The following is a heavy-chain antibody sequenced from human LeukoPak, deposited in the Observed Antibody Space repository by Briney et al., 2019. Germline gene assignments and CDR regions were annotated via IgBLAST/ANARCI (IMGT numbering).Heavy chain of an antibody. CDR3: ARLTRYYYGMDV. J-gene: IGHJ6*02. V-gene: IGHV1-8*02. D-gene: IGHD4/OR15-4a*01. Sequence: ASVKVSCKASGYSFTSFDINWARQVSGQGLEGMGWINPNSGNTGYAPKFQGRVTMTKSTSINTVYMELSSLTSEDTAVYFCARLTRYYYGMDVWGQGTTVTVS. CDR1: GYSFTSFD. CDR2: INPNSGNT.